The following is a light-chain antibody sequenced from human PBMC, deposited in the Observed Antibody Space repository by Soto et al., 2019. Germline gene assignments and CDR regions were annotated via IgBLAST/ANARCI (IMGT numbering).Light chain of an antibody. CDR3: QQYNSYPYT. CDR2: DAS. V-gene: IGKV1-5*01. J-gene: IGKJ2*01. Sequence: DIQMTQSPSTLSASVGDRVTITCRASQSISSWLAWYQQKQGKAPKVLIYDASSWESGVPSRFSGSGSGTEFTLTISSLQPDDFATYSCQQYNSYPYTFGQGTKLEIK. CDR1: QSISSW.